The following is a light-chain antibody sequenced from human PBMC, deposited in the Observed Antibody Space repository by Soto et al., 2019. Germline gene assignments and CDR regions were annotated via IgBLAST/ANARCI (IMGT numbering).Light chain of an antibody. Sequence: DIVMTQSPDSLAVSLGERATINCKSTQSVLYSTNNKNYLAWYQQKPGQPPKLLINWASTRESGVPDRFSGSGFGTDFTLTISSLQAEDVAVYYCQQYYGTPFTFGPGTKVDIK. J-gene: IGKJ3*01. CDR1: QSVLYSTNNKNY. CDR3: QQYYGTPFT. CDR2: WAS. V-gene: IGKV4-1*01.